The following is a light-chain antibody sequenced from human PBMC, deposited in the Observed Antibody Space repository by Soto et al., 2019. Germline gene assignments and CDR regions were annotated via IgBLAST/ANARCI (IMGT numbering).Light chain of an antibody. CDR2: LGS. CDR1: QSLLHSHGYHY. V-gene: IGKV2-28*01. J-gene: IGKJ5*01. Sequence: DIVMTQSPLFLPVTPGEPASISCRSSQSLLHSHGYHYLDWYLQKPGQSPQLLIYLGSNRASGVPDRFSGSGSGTDFTLKISRVEAEDVGVYYCMQGTHWPITFGQGTRLEIK. CDR3: MQGTHWPIT.